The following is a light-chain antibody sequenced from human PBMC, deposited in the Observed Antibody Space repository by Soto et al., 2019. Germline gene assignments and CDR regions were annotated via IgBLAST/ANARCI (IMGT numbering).Light chain of an antibody. CDR2: DVS. V-gene: IGLV2-11*01. CDR3: AAWDDSLNAL. Sequence: QSALTQPRSVSGSPGQSVTISCTGTSSDVGGYNYVSWYQQHPGKAPKLMIYDVSKRPSGVPDRFSGSKSGTSASLAISGLQSEDEADYYCAAWDDSLNALFGTGTKVTVL. CDR1: SSDVGGYNY. J-gene: IGLJ1*01.